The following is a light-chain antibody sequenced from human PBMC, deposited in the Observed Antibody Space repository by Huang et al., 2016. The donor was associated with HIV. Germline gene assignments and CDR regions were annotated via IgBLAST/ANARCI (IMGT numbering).Light chain of an antibody. CDR3: QQYYQNPQT. V-gene: IGKV4-1*01. J-gene: IGKJ5*01. Sequence: DIVMTQSPDSLSVSPGEMATLDCKPSQSLLYSLNNKNYLAWFQQKTGRPPKLLLYWASTRESGIPERFSGSGSGTDFTLTINNLQPEDVATYYCQQYYQNPQTFGQGT. CDR1: QSLLYSLNNKNY. CDR2: WAS.